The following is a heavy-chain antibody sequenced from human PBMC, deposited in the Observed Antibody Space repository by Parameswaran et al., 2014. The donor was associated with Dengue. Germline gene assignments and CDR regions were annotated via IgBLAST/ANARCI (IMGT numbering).Heavy chain of an antibody. J-gene: IGHJ5*02. V-gene: IGHV4-34*01. Sequence: WIRQPPGKGLEWIGEINHSGSTNYNPSLKSRVTISVDTSKNQFSLKLSSVTAADTAVYYCARGPYLRIQLWFGKGRDGYRWGQGTLVTVSS. CDR2: INHSGST. D-gene: IGHD5-18*01. CDR3: ARGPYLRIQLWFGKGRDGYR.